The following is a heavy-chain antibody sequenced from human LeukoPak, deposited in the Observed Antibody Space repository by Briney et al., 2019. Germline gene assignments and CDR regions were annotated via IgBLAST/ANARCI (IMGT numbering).Heavy chain of an antibody. J-gene: IGHJ3*02. V-gene: IGHV3-30-3*01. CDR3: AREGPARYDAFDI. Sequence: GGSLRLSCAASGFTFSSYAMHWVRQAPGKGLEWVAVISYDGSNKYYADSVKGRFTISRDNSKNTLYLQMNSLRAEDTAAYYCAREGPARYDAFDIWGQGTMVTVSS. CDR1: GFTFSSYA. CDR2: ISYDGSNK.